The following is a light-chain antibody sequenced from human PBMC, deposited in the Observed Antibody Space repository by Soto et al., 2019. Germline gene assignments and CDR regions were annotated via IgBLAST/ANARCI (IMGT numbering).Light chain of an antibody. CDR1: SSDVGGYNY. V-gene: IGLV2-11*01. J-gene: IGLJ2*01. Sequence: QSVLTQPRSVSGSPGQSVTISCTGTSSDVGGYNYVSWNQQHPGKAPKLMIYDVSKRPSGVPDRFSGSKSGNTASLTISGLQAEDEADYYCCSYAGSYVVFGGGTKLTVL. CDR3: CSYAGSYVV. CDR2: DVS.